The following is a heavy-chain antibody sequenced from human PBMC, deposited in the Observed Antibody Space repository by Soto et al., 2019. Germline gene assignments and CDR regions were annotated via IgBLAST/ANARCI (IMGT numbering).Heavy chain of an antibody. CDR2: IYWEDDK. Sequence: QITLKASGPTLVKPTQTLTLTCTFSGFSLITSGVGGGWIRQPPGKALEWLALIYWEDDKRSSPSLKGRLTITKDTSKDQVVVTMTNMDPVETATYYCAHTPNYSGSYAFDICGQGTMVTVSS. V-gene: IGHV2-5*02. J-gene: IGHJ3*02. CDR1: GFSLITSGVG. CDR3: AHTPNYSGSYAFDI. D-gene: IGHD1-26*01.